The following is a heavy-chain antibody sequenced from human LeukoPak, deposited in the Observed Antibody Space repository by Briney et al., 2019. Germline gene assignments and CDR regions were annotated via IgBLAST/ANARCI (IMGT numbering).Heavy chain of an antibody. CDR1: GFTFSSYS. D-gene: IGHD3-3*01. CDR2: ISGSGGST. Sequence: GGSLRLSCEVSGFTFSSYSMNWDRHPPGKGLEWVSAISGSGGSTYYADSVKGRFTISRDNSKNTLYLQMNSLRAEDTAVYYCAKAHIRVVYFDYWGQGTLVTVSS. V-gene: IGHV3-23*01. CDR3: AKAHIRVVYFDY. J-gene: IGHJ4*02.